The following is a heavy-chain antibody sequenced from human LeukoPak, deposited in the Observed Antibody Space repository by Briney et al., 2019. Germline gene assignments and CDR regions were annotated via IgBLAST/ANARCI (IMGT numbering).Heavy chain of an antibody. Sequence: ASVKVSCKASGYTFIHYGISWVRQAPGQGLEWMGGITPIFGTANYAQKFQGRVTITAVESMSTAYMELSSLRSEDTAVYYCARGWLAETTVVTPYNYWGQGTLVTVSS. CDR3: ARGWLAETTVVTPYNY. CDR2: ITPIFGTA. J-gene: IGHJ4*02. V-gene: IGHV1-69*13. D-gene: IGHD4-23*01. CDR1: GYTFIHYG.